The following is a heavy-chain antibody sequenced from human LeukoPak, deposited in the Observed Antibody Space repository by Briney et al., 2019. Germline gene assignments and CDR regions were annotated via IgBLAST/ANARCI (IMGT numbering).Heavy chain of an antibody. V-gene: IGHV3-7*01. Sequence: GGSLRLSCAGSGFTFSRYWMTWVRQAPGKGLEWVTNIKEDGGEKYYADSVKGRFTIPRDNAKNSLYLQMNSLRVEDTAVYYCTIDSWELRGYWGQGTLVTVSS. CDR2: IKEDGGEK. CDR3: TIDSWELRGY. CDR1: GFTFSRYW. J-gene: IGHJ4*02. D-gene: IGHD3-10*01.